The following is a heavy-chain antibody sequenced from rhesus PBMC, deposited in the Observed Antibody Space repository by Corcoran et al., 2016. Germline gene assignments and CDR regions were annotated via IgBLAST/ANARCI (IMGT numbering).Heavy chain of an antibody. D-gene: IGHD5-12*01. V-gene: IGHV4S19*01. CDR1: GGSISSSNW. CDR2: NSDKSGSS. CDR3: ARGSDTYWYFDI. J-gene: IGHJ2*01. Sequence: QVQLQESGPGLVKPSETLSLTCAVSGGSISSSNWWSWIRQPPGKGLEWFGYNSDKSGSSYYNPSLKSIVTMSKDTSKNQFALKLSSVTAADTAGYYCARGSDTYWYFDIWGPGTPITISS.